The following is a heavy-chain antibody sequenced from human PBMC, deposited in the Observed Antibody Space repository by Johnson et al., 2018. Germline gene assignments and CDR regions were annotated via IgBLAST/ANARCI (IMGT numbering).Heavy chain of an antibody. CDR3: ARDRPSSLPNDALDL. D-gene: IGHD6-19*01. CDR2: IWYDGSKI. CDR1: GVTFPSYT. V-gene: IGHV3-33*01. J-gene: IGHJ3*01. Sequence: QVQLQESGGGVVQPGTSLRLSCTASGVTFPSYTWHWVRQAPGKGLEWVGVIWYDGSKIFYADSVKGRSTISRDSSNVYLQMNSLRADDTAVYFCARDRPSSLPNDALDLGGQGTMVTVSS.